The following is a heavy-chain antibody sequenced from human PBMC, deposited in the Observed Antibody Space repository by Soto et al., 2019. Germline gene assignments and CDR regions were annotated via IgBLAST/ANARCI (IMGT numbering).Heavy chain of an antibody. Sequence: GASVKVSCKASGYTFTSYGISWVRQAPGQGLEWMGWISAYNGNTNYAQKLQGRVTMTTDTSTSTAYMELRSLRSDDTAVYYCARDVSQDIVVVPAEYYYGMDVWSQGTTVTVSS. D-gene: IGHD2-2*01. CDR3: ARDVSQDIVVVPAEYYYGMDV. V-gene: IGHV1-18*01. CDR1: GYTFTSYG. CDR2: ISAYNGNT. J-gene: IGHJ6*02.